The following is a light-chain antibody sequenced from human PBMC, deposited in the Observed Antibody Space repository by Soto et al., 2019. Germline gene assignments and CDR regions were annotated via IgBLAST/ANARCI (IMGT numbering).Light chain of an antibody. CDR2: GAS. CDR1: QSVSSN. V-gene: IGKV3-15*01. Sequence: EIVMTQSPATLSVSPGERATLSCRASQSVSSNLAWYQQTPGQAPRLLIYGASARATGIPARFSGSGSGTEFTLTLSSLQSEDFAVYYCQQYNKWPPITFGQGTRLEIK. J-gene: IGKJ5*01. CDR3: QQYNKWPPIT.